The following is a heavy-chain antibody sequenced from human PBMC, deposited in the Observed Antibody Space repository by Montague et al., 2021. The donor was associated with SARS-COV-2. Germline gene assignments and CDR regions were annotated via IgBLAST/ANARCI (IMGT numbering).Heavy chain of an antibody. CDR2: IYYSGST. Sequence: SETLSLTCTVPGGSISSSSYYWGWIRQPPGKGLEWIGSIYYSGSTYYNPSLKSRVTISVDTSKNQSSLKVSSVTAADTAIYYCARLGDGIVPSPILGLGPYYSFYYMDVWGKGTTVTVSS. CDR3: ARLGDGIVPSPILGLGPYYSFYYMDV. J-gene: IGHJ6*03. CDR1: GGSISSSSYY. V-gene: IGHV4-39*01. D-gene: IGHD2-2*02.